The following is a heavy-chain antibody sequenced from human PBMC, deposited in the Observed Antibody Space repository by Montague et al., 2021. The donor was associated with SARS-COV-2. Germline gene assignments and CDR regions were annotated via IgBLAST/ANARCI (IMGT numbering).Heavy chain of an antibody. CDR2: VHHSEGT. Sequence: SETLSLTCSVTGYSISSGYYWGRIRQSPGRGLEWIGTVHHSEGTYYNPSLQSRVTISVDPSKNQFSLKLISVTAADTAVYYCARVDVLTMVRGIIRGGCYFDYWGQGTLVTVSS. J-gene: IGHJ4*02. D-gene: IGHD3-10*01. V-gene: IGHV4-38-2*02. CDR3: ARVDVLTMVRGIIRGGCYFDY. CDR1: GYSISSGYY.